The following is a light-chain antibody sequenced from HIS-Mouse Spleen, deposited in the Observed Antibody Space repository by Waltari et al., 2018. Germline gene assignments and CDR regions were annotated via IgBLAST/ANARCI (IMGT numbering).Light chain of an antibody. CDR1: SSDVGSYNL. CDR3: CSYAGSSTFEV. J-gene: IGLJ2*01. Sequence: QSALTQPASVSGSPGQSITISCTGTSSDVGSYNLVSWYQQHPGKAPKLMIYEGSKRPSGASNRFSGSKSGNTASLTISGLQAEDEADYYCCSYAGSSTFEVFGGGTKLTVL. CDR2: EGS. V-gene: IGLV2-23*03.